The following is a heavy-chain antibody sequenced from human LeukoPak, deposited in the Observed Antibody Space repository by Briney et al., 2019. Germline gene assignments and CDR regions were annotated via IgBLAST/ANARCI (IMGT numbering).Heavy chain of an antibody. CDR1: GFTVSSNY. V-gene: IGHV3-66*01. CDR3: AREGIAAAGTLYFDY. D-gene: IGHD6-13*01. Sequence: GGSLRLSCAASGFTVSSNYMSWVRQAPGKGLEWGSGIYSGGSTSYPHPLNGRFPISRDNSKHTLYLQMNSLRAEDTAVYYCAREGIAAAGTLYFDYWGQGTLVTVSS. CDR2: IYSGGST. J-gene: IGHJ4*02.